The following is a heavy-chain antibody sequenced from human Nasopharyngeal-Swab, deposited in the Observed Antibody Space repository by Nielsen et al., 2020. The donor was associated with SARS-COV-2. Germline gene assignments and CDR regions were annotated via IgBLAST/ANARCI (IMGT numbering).Heavy chain of an antibody. D-gene: IGHD3-16*02. Sequence: SETLSLTCTVSGGSISSYYWSWIRQPPGKGLEWIGYIYYSGSTNYNPSLKRRVTISEDTSKNQFSLKLSSVTAADTAVYYCARHANYDYVWGSYRPHDAFDIWGQGTMVTVSS. CDR3: ARHANYDYVWGSYRPHDAFDI. CDR1: GGSISSYY. J-gene: IGHJ3*02. CDR2: IYYSGST. V-gene: IGHV4-59*08.